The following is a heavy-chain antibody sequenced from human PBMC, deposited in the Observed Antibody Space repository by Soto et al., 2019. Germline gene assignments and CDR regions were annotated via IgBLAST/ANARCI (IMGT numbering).Heavy chain of an antibody. D-gene: IGHD2-15*01. J-gene: IGHJ5*02. CDR1: GYTFSSHG. V-gene: IGHV1-18*01. CDR3: ARDLGYCRSGTCQRGWFDP. Sequence: QVQLVQSGAEVKKPGTSVKVSCTASGYTFSSHGISWVRQAPGQGLQWIGWVSGDNANTNYAQSLQGRVTMTTDTSTNTGHMELRSLRSDDTAVYYCARDLGYCRSGTCQRGWFDPWGQGTLVIVS. CDR2: VSGDNANT.